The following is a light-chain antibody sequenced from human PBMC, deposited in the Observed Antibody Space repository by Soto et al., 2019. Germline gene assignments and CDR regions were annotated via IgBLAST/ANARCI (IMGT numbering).Light chain of an antibody. CDR2: DAS. J-gene: IGKJ1*01. Sequence: DFQMTQSPSTLSASVGDRVTITCRASQNINNWVAWYQQKPGKAPKFLIYDASNLQRGVPSRFSGSGFGTEFSLTISSLQPDDFGSYYCQHTRTFGQGTKVEIK. CDR1: QNINNW. V-gene: IGKV1-5*01. CDR3: QHTRT.